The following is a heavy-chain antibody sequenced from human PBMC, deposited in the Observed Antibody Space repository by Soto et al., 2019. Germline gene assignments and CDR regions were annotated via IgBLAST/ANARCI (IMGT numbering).Heavy chain of an antibody. CDR1: GFTFSDYP. V-gene: IGHV3-48*02. J-gene: IGHJ4*02. CDR3: ARETPSFDS. D-gene: IGHD2-15*01. CDR2: IRTISSAI. Sequence: GGSLRLSCAASGFTFSDYPMNWVRQAPGKGLEWVSSIRTISSAIYFADSVRGRFTISRDNARNSLYLQMTSLRDEDTAVYYCARETPSFDSWGQGTLVTVSS.